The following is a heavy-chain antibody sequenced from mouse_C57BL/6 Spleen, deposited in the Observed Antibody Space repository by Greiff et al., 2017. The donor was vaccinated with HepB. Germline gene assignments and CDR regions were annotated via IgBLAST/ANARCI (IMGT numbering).Heavy chain of an antibody. CDR1: GYTFTSYW. CDR3: AREEAGTFDV. CDR2: IYPGSGST. D-gene: IGHD4-1*01. Sequence: QVQLQQSGAELVKPGASVKMSCKASGYTFTSYWITWVKQRPGQGLEWIGDIYPGSGSTNYNEKFKSKATLTVDTSSSTAYMQLSSLTSEDSAVYYCAREEAGTFDVWGTGTTVTVSS. J-gene: IGHJ1*03. V-gene: IGHV1-55*01.